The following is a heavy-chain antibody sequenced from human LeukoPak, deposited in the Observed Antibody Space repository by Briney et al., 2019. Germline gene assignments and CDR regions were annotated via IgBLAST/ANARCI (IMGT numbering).Heavy chain of an antibody. J-gene: IGHJ4*02. V-gene: IGHV3-23*01. CDR1: GLSFSSFA. CDR2: IRGNGDT. D-gene: IGHD3-16*01. CDR3: ARASWVSSTDAVR. Sequence: PGGSLRLSCAAPGLSFSSFAMSWVRQGPARGLEWVSSIRGNGDTFYADSVKGRFTLSSDSSTNTVYFQLNNLRVEDTAIYYCARASWVSSTDAVRWGQGTLVTVSS.